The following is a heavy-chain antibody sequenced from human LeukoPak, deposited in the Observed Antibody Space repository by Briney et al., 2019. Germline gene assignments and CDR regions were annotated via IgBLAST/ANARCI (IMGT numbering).Heavy chain of an antibody. D-gene: IGHD2-2*02. CDR1: GGSISSGGYY. Sequence: SETLSLTCTVSGGSISSGGYYWSWIRQHPGKGVEWIGYIYYSGSTYYNPSLKSRVTISVDTSKNQFSLKLSSVTAADTAVYYCAREKRYWSSTSCYRVMYYFDYWGQGSLVTVSS. CDR3: AREKRYWSSTSCYRVMYYFDY. V-gene: IGHV4-31*03. J-gene: IGHJ4*02. CDR2: IYYSGST.